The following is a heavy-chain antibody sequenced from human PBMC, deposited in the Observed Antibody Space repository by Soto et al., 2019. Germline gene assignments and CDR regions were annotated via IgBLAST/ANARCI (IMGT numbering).Heavy chain of an antibody. CDR3: ARVVTIFGVVFRSYGMDV. D-gene: IGHD3-3*01. V-gene: IGHV4-34*01. J-gene: IGHJ6*02. Sequence: PSEILSLTCAVYGGSFSGYYWSWIRQPPGKGLEWIGEINHSGSTYYNPSLKSRVTISVDTSKNQFSLKLSSVTAADTAVYYCARVVTIFGVVFRSYGMDVWGQGTTVTVSS. CDR2: INHSGST. CDR1: GGSFSGYY.